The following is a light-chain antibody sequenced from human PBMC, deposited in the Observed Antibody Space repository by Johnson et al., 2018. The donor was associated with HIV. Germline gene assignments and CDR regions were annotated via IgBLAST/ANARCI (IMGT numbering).Light chain of an antibody. CDR1: SSNIGNNY. CDR3: GTWDSSLSAGRV. CDR2: DNN. V-gene: IGLV1-51*01. Sequence: QSVLTQPPSVSAAPGQKVTISCSGSSSNIGNNYVSWYQQLPGTAPKLLIYDNNKRPSGIPDRFSGSKSGTSATLGITGLQTGDEADYYCGTWDSSLSAGRVFGTG. J-gene: IGLJ1*01.